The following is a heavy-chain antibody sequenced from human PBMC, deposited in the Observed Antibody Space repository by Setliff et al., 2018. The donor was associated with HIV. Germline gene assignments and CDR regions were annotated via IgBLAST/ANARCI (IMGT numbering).Heavy chain of an antibody. CDR1: GDSITSQSYY. D-gene: IGHD3-10*01. Sequence: PSETLSLTCNVSGDSITSQSYYWSWIRQPAGKGLEWIGRIYTSGSTNYNPSLKSRVTISVDTSKNQFSLKLSSVTAADTAVYYCARDRRITMVRGVMNYYYMDVWGKGTTVTVSS. V-gene: IGHV4-61*02. CDR2: IYTSGST. J-gene: IGHJ6*03. CDR3: ARDRRITMVRGVMNYYYMDV.